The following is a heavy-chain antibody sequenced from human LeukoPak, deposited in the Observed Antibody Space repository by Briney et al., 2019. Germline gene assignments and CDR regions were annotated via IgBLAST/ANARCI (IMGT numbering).Heavy chain of an antibody. CDR1: GGSISSYY. Sequence: SETLSLTCTVSGGSISSYYWSWIRQPPGKGLEWIGYIYYSGSTNYNPSLKSRVTISVDTSKNQFSLKLSSVTAADTAVYYCARGHNDFWSGYYPHWGQGTLVTVSS. V-gene: IGHV4-59*01. J-gene: IGHJ4*02. D-gene: IGHD3-3*01. CDR2: IYYSGST. CDR3: ARGHNDFWSGYYPH.